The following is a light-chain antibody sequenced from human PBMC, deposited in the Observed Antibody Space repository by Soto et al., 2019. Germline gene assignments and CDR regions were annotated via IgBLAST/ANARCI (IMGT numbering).Light chain of an antibody. Sequence: EIVLTQSPATLSLSPGERATLSCRASQSVSSYLAWYQQKPGQAPRLLIYDASNRATGIPARFSGSGSGTDFTLTISILEPEDFAVYYCQQRSNWPPFVTFGQGTKVEIK. J-gene: IGKJ1*01. CDR3: QQRSNWPPFVT. CDR2: DAS. CDR1: QSVSSY. V-gene: IGKV3-11*01.